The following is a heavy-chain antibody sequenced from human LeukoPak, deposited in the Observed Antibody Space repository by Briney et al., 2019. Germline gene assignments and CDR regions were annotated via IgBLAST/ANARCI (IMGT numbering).Heavy chain of an antibody. D-gene: IGHD2-2*01. CDR2: IYYSGST. CDR3: AGIIVVVPAENYFDY. Sequence: SETLSLTCTVSGGSISSGDYYWGWIRQPPGKGLEWIGSIYYSGSTYYNPSLKSRVTISVDTSKNQFSLKLSSVTAADTAVYYCAGIIVVVPAENYFDYWGQGTLVTVSS. CDR1: GGSISSGDYY. V-gene: IGHV4-39*01. J-gene: IGHJ4*02.